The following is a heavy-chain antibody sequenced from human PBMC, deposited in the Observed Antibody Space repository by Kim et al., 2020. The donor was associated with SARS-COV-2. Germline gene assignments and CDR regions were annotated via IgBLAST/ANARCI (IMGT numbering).Heavy chain of an antibody. CDR1: GYTFTNYG. CDR2: INTDTGNP. D-gene: IGHD2-21*02. V-gene: IGHV7-4-1*02. CDR3: ARDFAYCGGDCDSPYLLDH. J-gene: IGHJ4*02. Sequence: ASVKVSCKASGYTFTNYGVDWVRQAPGQGLEWMGWINTDTGNPTYAQGFAGRFVFSLDTSLSTAYLQITNLKTEDTAVYYCARDFAYCGGDCDSPYLLDHWGQGTLVTVSS.